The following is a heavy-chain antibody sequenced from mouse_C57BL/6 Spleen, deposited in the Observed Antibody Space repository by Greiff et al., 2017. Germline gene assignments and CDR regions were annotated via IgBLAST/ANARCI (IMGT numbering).Heavy chain of an antibody. CDR2: ISSGGDYI. D-gene: IGHD1-1*01. CDR1: GFTFSSYA. V-gene: IGHV5-9-1*02. CDR3: TRTDYGSSHAMDY. J-gene: IGHJ4*01. Sequence: EVKVVESGEGLVKPGGSLKLSCAASGFTFSSYAMSWVRQTPEKRLEWVAYISSGGDYIYYADTVKGRFTISRDNARNTLYLQMSSLKSEDTAMYYCTRTDYGSSHAMDYWGQGTSVTVSS.